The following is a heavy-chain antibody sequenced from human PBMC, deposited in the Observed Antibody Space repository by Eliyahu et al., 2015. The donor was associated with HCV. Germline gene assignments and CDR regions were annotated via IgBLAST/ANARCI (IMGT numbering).Heavy chain of an antibody. CDR1: GFTFSXYG. V-gene: IGHV3-30*18. Sequence: QVHLVESGGGVVQPGRSLRLTCAASGFTFSXYGXXGVRQAPGKGLEWVSSISYDGSNKFYEDPVKGRFTVSRDNSMHTLYLQMNSLRPEDSAVYYCAKDDGDITNLQHSYFYGMDVWGQGTTVTVSS. D-gene: IGHD2-21*01. J-gene: IGHJ6*02. CDR2: ISYDGSNK. CDR3: AKDDGDITNLQHSYFYGMDV.